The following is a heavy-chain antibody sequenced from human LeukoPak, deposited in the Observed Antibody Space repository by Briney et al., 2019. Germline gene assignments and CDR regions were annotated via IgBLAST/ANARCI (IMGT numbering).Heavy chain of an antibody. J-gene: IGHJ6*02. CDR2: IYYSGTT. V-gene: IGHV4-59*01. CDR3: AREDPQTTVPEGLDV. Sequence: SETLSLTCTVSGGSISSYYWGWIRQPPGRGLEWIGYIYYSGTTNYNPSLKSRVTISVDTSKNQFSLKLTSVTAADTAIYYCAREDPQTTVPEGLDVWGQGTTVTVSS. CDR1: GGSISSYY. D-gene: IGHD4-17*01.